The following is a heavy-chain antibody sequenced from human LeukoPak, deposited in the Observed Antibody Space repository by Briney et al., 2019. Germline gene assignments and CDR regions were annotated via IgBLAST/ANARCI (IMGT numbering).Heavy chain of an antibody. CDR2: IYTSGST. CDR1: GGSISSGSYY. CDR3: AREGKDFWSGYSDY. J-gene: IGHJ4*02. Sequence: SETLSLTCTVSGGSISSGSYYWSWIRQPAGKGLEWIGRIYTSGSTNYNPSLKSRVTISVDTSKNQFSLKLSSVTAADTAVYYCAREGKDFWSGYSDYWGQGTLVTVSS. V-gene: IGHV4-61*02. D-gene: IGHD3-3*01.